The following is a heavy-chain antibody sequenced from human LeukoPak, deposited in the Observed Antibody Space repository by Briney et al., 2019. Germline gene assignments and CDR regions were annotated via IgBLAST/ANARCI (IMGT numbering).Heavy chain of an antibody. CDR2: IYYSGST. Sequence: SETLSLTCTASGGSINSYYWSWIRQPPGKGLEWIVYIYYSGSTNYNPSLKSRVTISVDTSKNQFSLKLSSVTAADTAVYYCARGSHGGNSWDAEYFHHWGQGTLVTVSS. V-gene: IGHV4-59*01. D-gene: IGHD4-23*01. CDR1: GGSINSYY. J-gene: IGHJ1*01. CDR3: ARGSHGGNSWDAEYFHH.